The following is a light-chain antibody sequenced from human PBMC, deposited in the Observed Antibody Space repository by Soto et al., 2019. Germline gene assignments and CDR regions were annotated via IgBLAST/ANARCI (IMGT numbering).Light chain of an antibody. Sequence: IVMTQSPDSLAVSLGERATINCKSSQSVLYSTNHKNYLAWYQQKPGQPPKLLIYWAATRESGVPDRFSGSGSGTDFTLTISSLQAEDVAVYYCQQYYITPLTFGGGTKVEIK. J-gene: IGKJ4*01. CDR3: QQYYITPLT. V-gene: IGKV4-1*01. CDR2: WAA. CDR1: QSVLYSTNHKNY.